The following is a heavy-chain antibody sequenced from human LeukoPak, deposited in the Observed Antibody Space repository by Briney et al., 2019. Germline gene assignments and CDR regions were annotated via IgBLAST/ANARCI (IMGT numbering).Heavy chain of an antibody. CDR2: INHSGST. D-gene: IGHD1-26*01. CDR1: GGSFSGYY. Sequence: SETLSLTCAVHGGSFSGYYWSWIRQPPGKGLEWIGEINHSGSTNYNPSLKSRVTISVDTSKNQFSLKLSSVTAADTAVYYCARAVVGAYYYYYGMDVWGQGTTVTVSS. V-gene: IGHV4-34*01. CDR3: ARAVVGAYYYYYGMDV. J-gene: IGHJ6*02.